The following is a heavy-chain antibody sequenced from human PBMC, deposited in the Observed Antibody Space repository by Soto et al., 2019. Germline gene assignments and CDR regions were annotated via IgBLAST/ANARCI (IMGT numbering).Heavy chain of an antibody. D-gene: IGHD6-13*01. CDR3: ARDLMSEAAAGRGGRAFDI. CDR2: IYYSGST. CDR1: GASISSGDYY. J-gene: IGHJ3*02. V-gene: IGHV4-31*03. Sequence: PSETLSLTCTVSGASISSGDYYWSWIRQHPGKGLEWIGYIYYSGSTYYNPSLKSRLTISIDTSKNQFSLKLSSVTAADTAVYYCARDLMSEAAAGRGGRAFDIWGQGTMVTVSS.